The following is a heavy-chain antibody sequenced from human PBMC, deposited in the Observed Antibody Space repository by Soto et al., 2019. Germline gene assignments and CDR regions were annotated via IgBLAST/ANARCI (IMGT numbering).Heavy chain of an antibody. V-gene: IGHV5-10-1*01. D-gene: IGHD3-10*01. Sequence: PGASLKISCQGSGYVFTTYWISWVRQIPGKGLEWMGRIDPGDAYINYIPSFQVHVTISVDNSISCAYLQFHSLKASDTAIYYRARVRVCAFYDNWFDPWGQGTLVTVSS. CDR3: ARVRVCAFYDNWFDP. J-gene: IGHJ5*02. CDR1: GYVFTTYW. CDR2: IDPGDAYI.